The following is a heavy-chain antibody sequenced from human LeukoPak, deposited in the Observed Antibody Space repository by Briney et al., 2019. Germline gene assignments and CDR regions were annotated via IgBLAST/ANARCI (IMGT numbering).Heavy chain of an antibody. CDR3: ARGHGGIVVVVRDAFDI. V-gene: IGHV3-30-3*01. J-gene: IGHJ3*02. D-gene: IGHD2-15*01. CDR1: GVTFGTFA. CDR2: MSYDGSNK. Sequence: GGCLRLSSAAPGVTFGTFAMHWGRQAPGKGLEWVAVMSYDGSNKYYADSVKGRFTISSDNSKNTVYLQMNSLRSEDTAVYYCARGHGGIVVVVRDAFDIWGQGTMVIVSS.